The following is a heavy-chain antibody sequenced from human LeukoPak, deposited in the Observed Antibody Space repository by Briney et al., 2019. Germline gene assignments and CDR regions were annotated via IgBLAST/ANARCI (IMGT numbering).Heavy chain of an antibody. CDR2: INPNSGGT. V-gene: IGHV1-2*02. CDR1: GCTFTGYY. D-gene: IGHD3-22*01. CDR3: ARPLYYYDSSGYLEYFQH. J-gene: IGHJ1*01. Sequence: ASVKVSCKASGCTFTGYYMHWVRQAPGQGLEWMGWINPNSGGTNYAQKFQGRVTMTRDTSISTACMELSRLRSDDTAVYYCARPLYYYDSSGYLEYFQHWGQGTLVTVSS.